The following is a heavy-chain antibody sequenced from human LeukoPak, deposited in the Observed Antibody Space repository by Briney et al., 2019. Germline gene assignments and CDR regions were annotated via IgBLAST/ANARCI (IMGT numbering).Heavy chain of an antibody. CDR2: ISYDGSNK. J-gene: IGHJ4*02. CDR3: ASRNYDFWS. CDR1: GFTFSSYA. D-gene: IGHD3-3*01. V-gene: IGHV3-30-3*01. Sequence: PGGSLRLSCAASGFTFSSYAMNWVRQAPGKGLEWVAVISYDGSNKYYADSVKGRFTISRDNSENTLYLQMNSLRAEDTAVYYCASRNYDFWSWGQGTLVTVSS.